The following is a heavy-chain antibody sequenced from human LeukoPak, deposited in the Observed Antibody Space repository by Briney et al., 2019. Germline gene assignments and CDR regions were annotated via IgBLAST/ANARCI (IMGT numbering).Heavy chain of an antibody. CDR1: GFTFSTYS. CDR2: ISSSSNYI. V-gene: IGHV3-21*01. Sequence: GGSLRLSCAASGFTFSTYSMNWVRQAPGKGLEWVSSISSSSNYIYYADSVKGRFTISRDNAKNSLYLQMNSLSAEDTAVYYCARAQKYSYDAFDIWGQGTMVTVSS. D-gene: IGHD4-11*01. CDR3: ARAQKYSYDAFDI. J-gene: IGHJ3*02.